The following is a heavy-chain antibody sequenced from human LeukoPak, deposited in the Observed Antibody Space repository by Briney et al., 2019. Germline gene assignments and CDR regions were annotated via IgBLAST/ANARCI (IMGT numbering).Heavy chain of an antibody. CDR1: GFTFSNYA. J-gene: IGHJ4*02. CDR2: IYSGGST. CDR3: ASPSSKYSYGTAFDY. Sequence: PGGSLRLSCAASGFTFSNYAMSWVRQAPGKGLEWVSIIYSGGSTYYADSVKGRFTISRDNAKNSLYLQMNSLRAEDTAVYYCASPSSKYSYGTAFDYWGQGTLVTVSS. V-gene: IGHV3-23*01. D-gene: IGHD5-18*01.